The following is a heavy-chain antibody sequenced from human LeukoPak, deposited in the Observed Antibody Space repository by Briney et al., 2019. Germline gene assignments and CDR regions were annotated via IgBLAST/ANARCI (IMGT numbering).Heavy chain of an antibody. CDR1: GGSISSSSYY. CDR2: IYYSGST. D-gene: IGHD2-15*01. Sequence: SETLSLTCTVSGGSISSSSYYWGWIRQPPGMGLEWIGSIYYSGSTYYNPSLKSRVTISVDTSKNQFSLKLSSVTAADTAVYYCARVSSVVYFDYWGQGTLVTVSS. V-gene: IGHV4-39*07. CDR3: ARVSSVVYFDY. J-gene: IGHJ4*02.